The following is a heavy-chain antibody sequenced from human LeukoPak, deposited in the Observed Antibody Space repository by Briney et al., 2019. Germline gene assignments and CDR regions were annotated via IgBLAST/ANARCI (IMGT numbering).Heavy chain of an antibody. CDR2: FSGSAGTT. Sequence: GGSLRLSCAASGFTFSSYAMTWVRQAPGKGLEWVSAFSGSAGTTYYADSVKGRFTISRDNSKNTLYLQMNSLKAEDTAVYYFARGVWFGESWAGYWGQGTLVTVSS. CDR1: GFTFSSYA. D-gene: IGHD3-10*01. V-gene: IGHV3-23*01. CDR3: ARGVWFGESWAGY. J-gene: IGHJ4*02.